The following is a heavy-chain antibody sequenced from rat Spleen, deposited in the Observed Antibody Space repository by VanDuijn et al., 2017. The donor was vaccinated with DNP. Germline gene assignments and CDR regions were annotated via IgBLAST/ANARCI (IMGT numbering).Heavy chain of an antibody. D-gene: IGHD1-6*01. CDR2: ITYDGGTT. V-gene: IGHV5-20*01. J-gene: IGHJ2*01. CDR3: AKDPEYYGFQGYFDY. Sequence: EVQLVESGGGLVQPGRSLKLSCAASGFPFSDYFMAWVRQAPNKGLEWVASITYDGGTTYYRDSVKGRFTISRDNAKSSLFLQMDSLKSEDTATYYCAKDPEYYGFQGYFDYWGQGVMVTVSS. CDR1: GFPFSDYF.